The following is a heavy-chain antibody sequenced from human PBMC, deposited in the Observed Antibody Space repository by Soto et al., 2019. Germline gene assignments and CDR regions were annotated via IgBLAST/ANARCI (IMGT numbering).Heavy chain of an antibody. D-gene: IGHD2-15*01. V-gene: IGHV4-59*08. Sequence: SETLSLTCTVSGGSISSYYWSWIRQPPGKGLEWIGYIYYSGSTNYNPSLKSRVTISVDTSKNQFSLKLSSVTAADTAVYYCARQNVVVVAASGFRTTVTTFDYWGQGTLVTVSS. CDR1: GGSISSYY. J-gene: IGHJ4*02. CDR3: ARQNVVVVAASGFRTTVTTFDY. CDR2: IYYSGST.